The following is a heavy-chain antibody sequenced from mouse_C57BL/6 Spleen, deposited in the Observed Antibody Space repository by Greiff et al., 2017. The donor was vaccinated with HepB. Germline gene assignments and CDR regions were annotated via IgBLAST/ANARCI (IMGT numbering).Heavy chain of an antibody. CDR2: IDPSDSYT. D-gene: IGHD2-4*01. J-gene: IGHJ3*01. V-gene: IGHV1-69*01. Sequence: QVQLQQPGAELVMPGASVKLSCKASGYTFTSYWMHWVKQRPGQGLEWIGEIDPSDSYTNYNQKFKGKSTLTVDKSSSTAYMQLSSLTSEDSAVYYCARTRRLRALAYWGQGTLVTVSA. CDR1: GYTFTSYW. CDR3: ARTRRLRALAY.